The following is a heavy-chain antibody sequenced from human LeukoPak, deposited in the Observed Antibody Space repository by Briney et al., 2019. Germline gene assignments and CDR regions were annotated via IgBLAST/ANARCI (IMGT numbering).Heavy chain of an antibody. D-gene: IGHD6-6*01. V-gene: IGHV3-48*01. J-gene: IGHJ4*02. CDR2: ISRSSSTI. CDR1: GFTFSSYS. Sequence: PGGSLRLSCAASGFTFSSYSMNWVRQAPGKGLEWVSYISRSSSTIYYADSGKGRFTISRDNTQNSVYLQMNSLRAEDTAVYYCARDPYSSSSFDYWGQGTLVTVSS. CDR3: ARDPYSSSSFDY.